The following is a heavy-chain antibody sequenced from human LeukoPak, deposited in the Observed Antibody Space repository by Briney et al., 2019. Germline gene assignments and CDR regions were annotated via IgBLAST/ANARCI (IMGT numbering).Heavy chain of an antibody. D-gene: IGHD3-16*02. V-gene: IGHV4-38-2*02. CDR2: IYHSGST. CDR1: GYSISSGYY. J-gene: IGHJ4*02. CDR3: ARVADIVFDY. Sequence: SETLSLTCTFCGYSISSGYYWGWIRQPPGKGLEWIGSIYHSGSTYYNPSLKSRVTISVDTSKNQFSLKLSSVTAADTAVYYCARVADIVFDYWGQGTLVTVSS.